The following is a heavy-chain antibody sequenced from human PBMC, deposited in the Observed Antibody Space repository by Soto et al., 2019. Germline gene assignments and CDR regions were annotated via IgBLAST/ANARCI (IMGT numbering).Heavy chain of an antibody. J-gene: IGHJ5*01. D-gene: IGHD3-16*01. CDR1: GGSFIGYY. V-gene: IGHV4-34*01. Sequence: SETLSLTCAVSGGSFIGYYWSWIRPSPGKGLEWIGDINHSGGTNYNPSLKSRVTISLNPPNNHFSLKVPSVTAADTAVYYCAMIPIDTNMISWFAPWGKGPLVTVS. CDR2: INHSGGT. CDR3: AMIPIDTNMISWFAP.